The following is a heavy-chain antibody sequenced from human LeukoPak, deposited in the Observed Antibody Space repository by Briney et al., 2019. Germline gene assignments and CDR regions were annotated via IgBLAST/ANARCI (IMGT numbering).Heavy chain of an antibody. Sequence: PGGSLRLSCVASGFIFSSYEKNWVRQAPGKGLEWVSYITASAMTIHYADSVKGRFTISRDNDKNSVYLQMDSLSDEDTAVYYCARGSSGLDYWGQGTLVTVSS. J-gene: IGHJ4*02. CDR1: GFIFSSYE. CDR3: ARGSSGLDY. V-gene: IGHV3-48*03. D-gene: IGHD3-22*01. CDR2: ITASAMTI.